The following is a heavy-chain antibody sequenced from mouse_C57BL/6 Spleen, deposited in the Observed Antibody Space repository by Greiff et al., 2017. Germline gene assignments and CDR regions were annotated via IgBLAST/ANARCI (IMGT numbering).Heavy chain of an antibody. CDR1: GFPFSSYG. D-gene: IGHD2-5*01. V-gene: IGHV5-6*01. Sequence: EVKLVESGGDLVKPGGSLKLSCAASGFPFSSYGMPWVRQTPDKRLECVATISSGGSYTYYPDSVKGRFTVSGDNAKNTLYLQMSSLKSEDTAMYYCARLTSNYHYYALDYWGQGTSVTVSS. CDR3: ARLTSNYHYYALDY. CDR2: ISSGGSYT. J-gene: IGHJ4*01.